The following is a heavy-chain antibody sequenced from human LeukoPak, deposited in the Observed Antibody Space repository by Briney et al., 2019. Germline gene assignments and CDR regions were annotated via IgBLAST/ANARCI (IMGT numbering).Heavy chain of an antibody. Sequence: GGSLRLSCAASGFTFSTYGMNWVRQAPGKGLEWVSAVSGSGSTTYYADSVKGRFTISRDNSKNTLYLQMNSLRAEDTAVYYCAKDKMSYYGSGSYYRADSGFDYWGQGTLVTVSS. J-gene: IGHJ4*02. V-gene: IGHV3-23*01. D-gene: IGHD3-10*01. CDR3: AKDKMSYYGSGSYYRADSGFDY. CDR1: GFTFSTYG. CDR2: VSGSGSTT.